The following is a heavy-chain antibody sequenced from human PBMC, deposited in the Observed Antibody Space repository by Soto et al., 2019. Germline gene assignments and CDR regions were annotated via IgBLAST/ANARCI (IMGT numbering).Heavy chain of an antibody. Sequence: GGSLRLSCAASGFTFNSYAMSWVRQAPGKGLEWVSGISGGGSSTYYADSVRGRFTISRDNSKNTLYLQMNSLRAEDTAVYYCAKDSGQHIVVVTAIFGYYGMDVWGQGTTVTVSS. D-gene: IGHD2-21*02. J-gene: IGHJ6*02. CDR1: GFTFNSYA. CDR3: AKDSGQHIVVVTAIFGYYGMDV. V-gene: IGHV3-23*01. CDR2: ISGGGSST.